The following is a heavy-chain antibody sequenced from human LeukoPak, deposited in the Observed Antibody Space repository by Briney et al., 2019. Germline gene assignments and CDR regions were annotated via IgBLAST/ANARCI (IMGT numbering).Heavy chain of an antibody. CDR3: ARGGGSYPYAFEI. J-gene: IGHJ3*02. Sequence: SETLSLTCAVYGGSFSGYYWSWVRQPPGKGLGWIGEINHSGSTNYNPSLKSRVTISLDTSKSQFSLKLSSVTAADTAVYYCARGGGSYPYAFEIWGEGTMVTVSS. CDR1: GGSFSGYY. D-gene: IGHD1-26*01. V-gene: IGHV4-34*01. CDR2: INHSGST.